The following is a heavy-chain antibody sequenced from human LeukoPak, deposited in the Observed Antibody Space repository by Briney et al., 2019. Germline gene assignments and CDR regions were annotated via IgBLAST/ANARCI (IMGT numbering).Heavy chain of an antibody. D-gene: IGHD1-26*01. CDR2: IYHSGST. CDR3: ARDRGVGATKFDY. J-gene: IGHJ4*02. V-gene: IGHV4-30-2*01. CDR1: GGSISSGGYY. Sequence: PSQTLSLTRTVSGGSISSGGYYWSWIRQPPGKGLEWIGYIYHSGSTNYNPSLKSRVTISVDKSKNQFSLKLSSVTAADTAVYYCARDRGVGATKFDYWGQGTLVTVSS.